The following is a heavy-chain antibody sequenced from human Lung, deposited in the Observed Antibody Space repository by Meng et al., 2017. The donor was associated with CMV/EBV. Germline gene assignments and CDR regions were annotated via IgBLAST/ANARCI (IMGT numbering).Heavy chain of an antibody. CDR3: AKELHSGWSYYFDY. V-gene: IGHV3-23*01. CDR1: GFTFRTYA. CDR2: ISGSGGTT. D-gene: IGHD6-19*01. Sequence: GGSLRLXXAASGFTFRTYAMSWVRQVPGKGLEWVSSISGSGGTTHYVDSVKGRFTISKDTSRDTLYLQMNSLRAEDTAVYYCAKELHSGWSYYFDYWGQGDXVT. J-gene: IGHJ4*02.